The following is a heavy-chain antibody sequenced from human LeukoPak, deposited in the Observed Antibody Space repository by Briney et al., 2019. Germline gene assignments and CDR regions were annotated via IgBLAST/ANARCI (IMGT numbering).Heavy chain of an antibody. D-gene: IGHD3-22*01. Sequence: NPGGSLRLSCAASGFTFTSFSFNWVRQAPGKGLEWVSSINTVATYIYYADSVRGRFTISRDNAKNSVYLQMDSLRAEDTGVYYCARLRRNGDSGGFYYYYDYWGQGTLVTVSS. CDR3: ARLRRNGDSGGFYYYYDY. V-gene: IGHV3-21*01. CDR2: INTVATYI. J-gene: IGHJ4*02. CDR1: GFTFTSFS.